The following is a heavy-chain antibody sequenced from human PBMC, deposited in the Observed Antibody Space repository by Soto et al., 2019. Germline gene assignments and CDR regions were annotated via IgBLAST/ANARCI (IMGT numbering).Heavy chain of an antibody. CDR3: ARGGKGSGSYWFDP. CDR2: IYYSGST. D-gene: IGHD3-10*01. CDR1: GGSISSYY. J-gene: IGHJ5*02. Sequence: SETLSLTCTVSGGSISSYYWSWIRQPPGKGLEWIGYIYYSGSTNYHPSLKSRVTISVDTSKNQFSLKLSSVTAADTAVYYCARGGKGSGSYWFDPWGQGTLVTVSS. V-gene: IGHV4-59*08.